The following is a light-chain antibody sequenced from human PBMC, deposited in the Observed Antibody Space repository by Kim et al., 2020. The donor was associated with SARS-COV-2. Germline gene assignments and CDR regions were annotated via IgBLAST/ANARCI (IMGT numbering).Light chain of an antibody. CDR3: QQYNNFRT. CDR2: GAS. Sequence: EIVMTQSPPTLSVSPGERANLSCRASQSVSTNLVWYQQKPGQAPRLLIYGASTRATGIPARFSGSGSGTEFTLTISSLQSEDFAVYYCQQYNNFRTFGQGTKVDIK. J-gene: IGKJ1*01. CDR1: QSVSTN. V-gene: IGKV3-15*01.